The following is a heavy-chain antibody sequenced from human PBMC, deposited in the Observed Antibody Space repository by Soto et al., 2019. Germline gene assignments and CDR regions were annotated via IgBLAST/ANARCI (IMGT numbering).Heavy chain of an antibody. V-gene: IGHV3-23*01. Sequence: GGSLRLSCAASGFIFSSYAMSWVRQAPGKGLEWVSAISGSGGSTYYADSVKGRFTISRDNSQNTLYLEMNSLRPDDTAMYYCAKDSGSYWLYFDYWGQGTLVTVSS. CDR2: ISGSGGST. CDR3: AKDSGSYWLYFDY. CDR1: GFIFSSYA. D-gene: IGHD1-26*01. J-gene: IGHJ4*02.